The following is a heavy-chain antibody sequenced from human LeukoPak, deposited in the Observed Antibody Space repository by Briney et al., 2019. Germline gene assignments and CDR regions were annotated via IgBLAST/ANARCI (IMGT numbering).Heavy chain of an antibody. CDR3: ARVGGGAAAVVFDI. V-gene: IGHV1-2*02. CDR2: IKPDSGGI. Sequence: GASVKVSCKASGYTFTDHYMHWVRQAPGQGLERLGWIKPDSGGINYAQNFQGRVTMTRDTSISTAYMELSRLRSDDTAVYYCARVGGGAAAVVFDIWGRGTMVTVSS. J-gene: IGHJ3*02. CDR1: GYTFTDHY. D-gene: IGHD6-13*01.